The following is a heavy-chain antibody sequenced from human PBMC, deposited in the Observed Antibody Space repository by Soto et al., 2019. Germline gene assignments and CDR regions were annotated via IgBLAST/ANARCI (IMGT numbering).Heavy chain of an antibody. CDR1: GGSISSSNW. Sequence: SETLSLTCAVSGGSISSSNWWSWVRQPPGKGMDWIGEIYHSGSTNYNPSLKSRVTISVDKSKNQFSLKLSSVTAADTAVYYCARSPDSSGYYPRWYYYGMDVWGQGTTVTVSS. J-gene: IGHJ6*02. V-gene: IGHV4-4*02. D-gene: IGHD3-22*01. CDR2: IYHSGST. CDR3: ARSPDSSGYYPRWYYYGMDV.